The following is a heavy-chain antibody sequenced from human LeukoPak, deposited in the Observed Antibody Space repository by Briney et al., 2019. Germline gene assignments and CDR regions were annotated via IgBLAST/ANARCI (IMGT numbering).Heavy chain of an antibody. CDR3: ARSSYGAGSKPYWVDY. V-gene: IGHV4-39*01. Sequence: SETLSLTCTVSGGSISTYYWAWIRQPPGKGLEYIGSYSGSTYYNPSLKSRVTISVDTSKKQFSLKLSSVTAADTAVYYCARSSYGAGSKPYWVDYWGQGTLVTVSS. CDR2: YSGST. D-gene: IGHD3-10*01. CDR1: GGSISTYY. J-gene: IGHJ4*02.